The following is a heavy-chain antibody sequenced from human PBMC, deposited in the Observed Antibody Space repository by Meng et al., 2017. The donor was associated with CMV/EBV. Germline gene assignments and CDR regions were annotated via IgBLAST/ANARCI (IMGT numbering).Heavy chain of an antibody. V-gene: IGHV1-8*03. Sequence: ASVKVSCKASGYTFTSYDINWVRQATGQGLEWMGWMNPNSGNTGYAQKFQGRFTITRNTSISTAYMELSSLRSEDTAVHYCARGEGFDCSSTSCYIYYYYYYGMDVWGQGTTVTVSS. J-gene: IGHJ6*02. CDR2: MNPNSGNT. CDR3: ARGEGFDCSSTSCYIYYYYYYGMDV. CDR1: GYTFTSYD. D-gene: IGHD2-2*02.